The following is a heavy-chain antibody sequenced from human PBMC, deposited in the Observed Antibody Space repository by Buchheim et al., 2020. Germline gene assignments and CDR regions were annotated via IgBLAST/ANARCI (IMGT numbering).Heavy chain of an antibody. D-gene: IGHD1-14*01. CDR3: ARAPIITPDGMDV. Sequence: HVQLVESGGGLVKPGGSLRLSCVASGFTFTDYYMTWIRQAPGKGLEWVSYISSRSTSTNYADSVKGRFTISRDNAKNSLYLQMNSLRAEDTAVYYCARAPIITPDGMDVWGQGT. J-gene: IGHJ6*02. V-gene: IGHV3-11*06. CDR1: GFTFTDYY. CDR2: ISSRSTST.